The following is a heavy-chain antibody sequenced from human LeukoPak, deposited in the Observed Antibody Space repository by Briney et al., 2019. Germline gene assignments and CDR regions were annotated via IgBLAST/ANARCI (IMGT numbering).Heavy chain of an antibody. CDR3: ARHTAILYYFDY. CDR1: GGSISSYY. J-gene: IGHJ4*02. CDR2: IYHSGST. D-gene: IGHD2/OR15-2a*01. V-gene: IGHV4-59*08. Sequence: SSETLSLTCTVSGGSISSYYWSWIRQPAGKGLEWIGSIYHSGSTYYNPSLKSRVTISVGTSKNQFSLKLSSVTATDTAVYYCARHTAILYYFDYWGQGTLVTVSS.